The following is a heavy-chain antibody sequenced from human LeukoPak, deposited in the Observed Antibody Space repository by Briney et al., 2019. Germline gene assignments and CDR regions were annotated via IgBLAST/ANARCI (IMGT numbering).Heavy chain of an antibody. D-gene: IGHD6-25*01. CDR2: IRYDGSNK. CDR3: AGFSAGSAVFDY. Sequence: PGRSLRLSCAASGFSFSSYGMHWVRQAPGKGLEWVAFIRYDGSNKYYADSVKGRFTISRDNSKNTLYLQMNSLRAEDTAVYYCAGFSAGSAVFDYWGQGTLVTVSS. V-gene: IGHV3-30*02. CDR1: GFSFSSYG. J-gene: IGHJ4*02.